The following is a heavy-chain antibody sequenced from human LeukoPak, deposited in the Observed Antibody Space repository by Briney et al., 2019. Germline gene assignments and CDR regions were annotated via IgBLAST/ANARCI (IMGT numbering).Heavy chain of an antibody. CDR2: ISAGGDGT. CDR3: AKDTSSGYYYYFDY. J-gene: IGHJ4*02. D-gene: IGHD3-22*01. Sequence: GGSLRLSCAASTFSFSEYPMGWVRQAPGKGLEWVSGISAGGDGTYYADPVKGRFTISRDNAKNSLYLQMNSLRAEDTAVYYCAKDTSSGYYYYFDYWGQGTLVTVSS. V-gene: IGHV3-23*01. CDR1: TFSFSEYP.